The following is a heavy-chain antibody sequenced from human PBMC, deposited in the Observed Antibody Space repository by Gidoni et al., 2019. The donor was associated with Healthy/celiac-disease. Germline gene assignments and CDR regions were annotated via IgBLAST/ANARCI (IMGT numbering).Heavy chain of an antibody. Sequence: EVQLLPSVGRLVQPGGSLRLSCASSVFTSSRYSTNWVRQAPGKGLEWVSYISSSSSTIYYADSVKGRFTIYRDKDKNSLYLQMNSLRDEDTAVYYCARDWDIVASKVTGGFDYWGQGTLVTVSS. V-gene: IGHV3-48*02. J-gene: IGHJ4*02. D-gene: IGHD5-12*01. CDR3: ARDWDIVASKVTGGFDY. CDR1: VFTSSRYS. CDR2: ISSSSSTI.